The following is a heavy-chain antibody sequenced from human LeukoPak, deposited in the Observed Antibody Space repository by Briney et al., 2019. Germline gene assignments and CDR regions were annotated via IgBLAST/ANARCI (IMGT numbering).Heavy chain of an antibody. CDR2: IKQDGSEK. D-gene: IGHD1-26*01. J-gene: IGHJ4*02. CDR1: GFNFGEFW. Sequence: GGSLRLSCAASGFNFGEFWMAWVRQTPGMGLEWVANIKQDGSEKYYVDSVKGRFTISRDNAKNSLYLQMNSLRAEDMAVYYCAQDPTVRATPGWGQGTLVTVSS. CDR3: AQDPTVRATPG. V-gene: IGHV3-7*01.